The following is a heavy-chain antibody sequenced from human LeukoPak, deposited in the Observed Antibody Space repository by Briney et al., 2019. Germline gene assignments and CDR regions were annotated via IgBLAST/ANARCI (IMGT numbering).Heavy chain of an antibody. Sequence: PGRSLRLSCAASGFTFSSYAMHWVRPAPGKGLEWVAVISYDGSNKYYADSVKGRFTISRDNSKNTLYLQMNSLRAEDTAVYYCARFFGLWFGELLYSNWFDPWGQGTLVTVSS. CDR1: GFTFSSYA. D-gene: IGHD3-10*01. CDR3: ARFFGLWFGELLYSNWFDP. V-gene: IGHV3-30-3*01. J-gene: IGHJ5*02. CDR2: ISYDGSNK.